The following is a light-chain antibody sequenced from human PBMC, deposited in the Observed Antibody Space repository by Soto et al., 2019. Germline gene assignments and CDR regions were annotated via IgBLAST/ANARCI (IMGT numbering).Light chain of an antibody. V-gene: IGKV3-20*01. CDR1: QSVTSNY. CDR2: AAS. CDR3: QQYGSSLMYT. J-gene: IGKJ2*01. Sequence: ELVLTQSPGTLSLSPGERASLSCRASQSVTSNYLAWYQQKPGQAPRLIIYAASTRATGIPDRFSGSGSGTDFTLTISGLEPEDFAVYFCQQYGSSLMYTFGQGTKREIK.